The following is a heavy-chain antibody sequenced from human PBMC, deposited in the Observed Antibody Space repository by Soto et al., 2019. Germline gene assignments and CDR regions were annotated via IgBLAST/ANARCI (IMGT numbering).Heavy chain of an antibody. J-gene: IGHJ4*02. Sequence: HPGGSLRLSCAASGFTFSSYAMSWVRQAPGKGLEWVSAISGSGGSKYYANYVKGRITISRNNSKNTLYLQMNSLRAEDTAVYYCAKAYSEQPPPLYYDYIWGSGPIDYWGQGTLVTVSS. CDR3: AKAYSEQPPPLYYDYIWGSGPIDY. CDR2: ISGSGGSK. D-gene: IGHD3-16*01. CDR1: GFTFSSYA. V-gene: IGHV3-23*01.